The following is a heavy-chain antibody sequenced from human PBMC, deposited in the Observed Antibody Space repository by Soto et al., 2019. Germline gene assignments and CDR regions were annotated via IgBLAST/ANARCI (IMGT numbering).Heavy chain of an antibody. V-gene: IGHV2-26*01. Sequence: ESGPTLVNPTETLTLTCTVSGFSLSNARMGVSWIRQPPGKALEWLAHIFSNDEKSYSTSLKSRLTISKDTSKSQVVLTMTNMDPVDTATYYCARIRAWGYVYFDYWGQGTLVTVSS. CDR1: GFSLSNARMG. J-gene: IGHJ4*02. CDR3: ARIRAWGYVYFDY. D-gene: IGHD5-12*01. CDR2: IFSNDEK.